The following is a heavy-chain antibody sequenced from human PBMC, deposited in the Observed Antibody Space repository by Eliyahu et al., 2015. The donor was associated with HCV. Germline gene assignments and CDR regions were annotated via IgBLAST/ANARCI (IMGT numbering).Heavy chain of an antibody. V-gene: IGHV3-30-3*01. CDR3: ARHLIGVVIIPFDY. J-gene: IGHJ4*02. CDR1: XFTFSSYA. CDR2: ISYDGSNK. D-gene: IGHD3-3*01. Sequence: QVQLVESGGGVVQPGRSLRLSCAASXFTFSSYAMHWVRQAPGKGLEWVAVISYDGSNKYYADSVKGRFTISRDNSKNTLYLQMNSLRAEDTAVYYCARHLIGVVIIPFDYWGQGTLVTVSS.